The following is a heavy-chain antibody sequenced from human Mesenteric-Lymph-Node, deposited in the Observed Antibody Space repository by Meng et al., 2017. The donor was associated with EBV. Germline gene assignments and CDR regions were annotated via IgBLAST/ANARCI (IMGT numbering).Heavy chain of an antibody. CDR1: GFTFNDYY. D-gene: IGHD1-1*01. J-gene: IGHJ4*02. CDR3: VRTPPGYFDH. CDR2: ISSSGNTL. Sequence: QVHLAESGGGVVKPGGSLRLSCSNSGFTFNDYYMSWIRQAPGKGLEWISYISSSGNTLYYADSVKGRFTISRDTAKISLYLQMNSLRDEDTAVYYCVRTPPGYFDHWGQGTLVTVAS. V-gene: IGHV3-11*01.